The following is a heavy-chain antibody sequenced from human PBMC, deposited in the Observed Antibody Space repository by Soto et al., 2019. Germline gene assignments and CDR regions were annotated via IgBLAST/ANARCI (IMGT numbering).Heavy chain of an antibody. V-gene: IGHV3-30*18. CDR3: AKGYLNSGYDFDAFDI. CDR1: GFTFSSYG. Sequence: GGSLRLSCAASGFTFSSYGMHWVRQAPGKGLEWVAVISYDGSNKYYADSVKGRFTISRDNSKNTLYLQMNSLRAEDTAVYYCAKGYLNSGYDFDAFDIWGQGTMVTVSS. J-gene: IGHJ3*02. D-gene: IGHD5-12*01. CDR2: ISYDGSNK.